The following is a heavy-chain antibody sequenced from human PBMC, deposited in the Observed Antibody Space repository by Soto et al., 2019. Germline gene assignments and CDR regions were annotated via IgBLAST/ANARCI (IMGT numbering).Heavy chain of an antibody. CDR3: ARETFQIVVVPAAMAAGDYYYMDV. Sequence: PSKTPSVTYTFSDGPISSRAYYWCWILHQPGKDLKWIGYIYYSGSTYYNPSLKSRVTISVDTSKNQFSLKLSSVTAADTAVYYCARETFQIVVVPAAMAAGDYYYMDVWGKGTTVTVSS. D-gene: IGHD2-2*01. V-gene: IGHV4-31*03. CDR2: IYYSGST. CDR1: DGPISSRAYY. J-gene: IGHJ6*03.